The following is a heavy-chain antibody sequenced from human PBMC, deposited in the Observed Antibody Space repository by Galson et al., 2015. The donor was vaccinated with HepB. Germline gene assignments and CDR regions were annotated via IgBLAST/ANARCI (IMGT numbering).Heavy chain of an antibody. CDR1: GGSFSTYH. D-gene: IGHD3-3*01. CDR3: ARGKGRQVLLDYHYYGMDV. CDR2: ITQSGST. J-gene: IGHJ6*01. Sequence: LSLTCAVFGGSFSTYHWTWIRQPPGKGLEWIGEITQSGSTHSNPSLKSRVTISMDASKNQFSLKVRSVTAADTAVYYCARGKGRQVLLDYHYYGMDVWGQGTTVGVSS. V-gene: IGHV4-34*01.